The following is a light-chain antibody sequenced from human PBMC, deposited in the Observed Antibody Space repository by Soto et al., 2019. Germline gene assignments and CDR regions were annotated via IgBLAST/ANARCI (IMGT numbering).Light chain of an antibody. V-gene: IGKV3-20*01. CDR3: QQYSTWPFT. CDR2: STS. J-gene: IGKJ3*01. Sequence: ENVLTQSPGTLSLSPGERATLSCRASQSVSSDYFAWYQQKPGQPPRLVIFSTSRRAPGIPDRFSGSGSGTDFTLTISRLDPEDIAVYYCQQYSTWPFTFGPGTKVDIK. CDR1: QSVSSDY.